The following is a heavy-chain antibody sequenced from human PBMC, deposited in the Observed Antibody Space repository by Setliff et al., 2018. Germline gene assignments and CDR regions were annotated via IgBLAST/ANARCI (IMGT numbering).Heavy chain of an antibody. CDR1: GFTFSSYW. J-gene: IGHJ4*02. V-gene: IGHV3-74*01. CDR3: ARDSYTSPDY. D-gene: IGHD6-13*01. Sequence: GGSLRLSCAASGFTFSSYWMYWVRQAPGKGLVWVSRINRDGSYTAYADSVEGRFTISRDNAKNTLYLQMNSLGAEDTAVYYCARDSYTSPDYWGQGTLVTVPQ. CDR2: INRDGSYT.